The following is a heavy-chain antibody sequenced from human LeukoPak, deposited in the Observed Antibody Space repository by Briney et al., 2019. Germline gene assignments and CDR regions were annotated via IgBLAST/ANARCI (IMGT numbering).Heavy chain of an antibody. Sequence: ASVKVSCKASGYTFTSYYMHWVRQAPGQGLEWMGIINPSGGSTSYAQKFQGRVTMTRDTSTSTVYMELSSMRSEDTAVYYCARGLRLMITFGGVSDASGDIWGQGRMVTVSS. V-gene: IGHV1-46*01. J-gene: IGHJ3*02. D-gene: IGHD3-16*01. CDR1: GYTFTSYY. CDR2: INPSGGST. CDR3: ARGLRLMITFGGVSDASGDI.